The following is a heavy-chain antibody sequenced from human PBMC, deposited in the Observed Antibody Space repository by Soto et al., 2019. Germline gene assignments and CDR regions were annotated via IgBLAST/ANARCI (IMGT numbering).Heavy chain of an antibody. Sequence: PSETLSLTCTVSGGSISSSSYYWGWIRQPPGKGLEWIGSIYYSGSTYYNPSLKSRVTISVDTSKNQFSLKLSSVTAADTAVYYCARPLTMGEWLRGRNWFDPWGQGTLVTVSS. CDR3: ARPLTMGEWLRGRNWFDP. V-gene: IGHV4-39*01. CDR1: GGSISSSSYY. CDR2: IYYSGST. J-gene: IGHJ5*02. D-gene: IGHD3-3*01.